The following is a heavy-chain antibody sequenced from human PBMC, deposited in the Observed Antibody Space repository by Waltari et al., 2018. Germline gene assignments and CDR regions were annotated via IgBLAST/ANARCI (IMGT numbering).Heavy chain of an antibody. D-gene: IGHD3-9*01. CDR2: INPNSGGT. Sequence: QVQLVQSGAEVKKPGASVKVSCKASGYTFTGYYMHWVRQAPGQGREWMGGINPNSGGTNYAQKCQGRVTMTRDTSISTAYMELSRLRSDDTAVYYCARDAQLRYFDWLFPRGMDVWGQGTTVTVSS. V-gene: IGHV1-2*02. CDR3: ARDAQLRYFDWLFPRGMDV. J-gene: IGHJ6*02. CDR1: GYTFTGYY.